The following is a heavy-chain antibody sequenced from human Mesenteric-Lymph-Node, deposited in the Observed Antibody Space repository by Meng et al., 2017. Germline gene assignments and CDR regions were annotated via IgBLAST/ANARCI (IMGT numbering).Heavy chain of an antibody. V-gene: IGHV3-53*01. J-gene: IGHJ4*02. D-gene: IGHD6-19*01. CDR1: GFTVSSNY. CDR2: IYSGGST. CDR3: ARARGWYQAASVFDY. Sequence: GGSLRLSCAASGFTVSSNYMSWVRQAPGKGLEWVSVIYSGGSTYYADSVKGRFTISRDNAKNSLYLQMNSLRAEDTAVYYCARARGWYQAASVFDYWGQGTLVTVSS.